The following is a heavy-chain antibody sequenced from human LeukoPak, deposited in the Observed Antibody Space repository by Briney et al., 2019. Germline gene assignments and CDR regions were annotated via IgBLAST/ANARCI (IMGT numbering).Heavy chain of an antibody. CDR1: GGSISNYY. J-gene: IGHJ5*02. D-gene: IGHD3-10*01. Sequence: PSETLSLTCTVSGGSISNYYWNWIRQPPGKGLEWIGYIYYTGNTNYNPSLKSRVTISVDTSKNQFSLKLSSVTAADTAVYYCARVSYYGSGSYFWFDPWGQGALVTVSS. CDR2: IYYTGNT. V-gene: IGHV4-59*08. CDR3: ARVSYYGSGSYFWFDP.